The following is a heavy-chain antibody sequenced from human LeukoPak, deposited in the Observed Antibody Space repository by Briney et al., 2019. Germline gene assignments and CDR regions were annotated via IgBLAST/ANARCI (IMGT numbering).Heavy chain of an antibody. CDR1: GFTYNSYT. V-gene: IGHV3-23*01. CDR3: ARGSDYYDSSGYLK. CDR2: IGGIGDDT. J-gene: IGHJ4*02. D-gene: IGHD3-22*01. Sequence: GGSLRLSCVASGFTYNSYTMSWVRQAPGKGLEWVSAIGGIGDDTYYADSVKGRFTISRDNSKNTVYLQMNSLRAEDTAVYYCARGSDYYDSSGYLKWGQGTLVTVSS.